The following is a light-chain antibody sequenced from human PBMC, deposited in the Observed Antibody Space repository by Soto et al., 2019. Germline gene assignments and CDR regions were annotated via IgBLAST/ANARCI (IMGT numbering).Light chain of an antibody. CDR3: QQLSNWPRLT. CDR2: DAS. Sequence: ETVLTQSPATLSLSPGERATLSCRASQSVSSHLAWYQQKPGQAPRLLIYDASNRATGIPARFSGSGSGTDFTLTISSLEPEDFAVYYCQQLSNWPRLTFGGGTKVEIK. J-gene: IGKJ4*01. V-gene: IGKV3-11*01. CDR1: QSVSSH.